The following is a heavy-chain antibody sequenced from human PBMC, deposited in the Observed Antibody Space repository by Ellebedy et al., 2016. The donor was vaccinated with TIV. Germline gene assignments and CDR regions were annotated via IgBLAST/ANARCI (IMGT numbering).Heavy chain of an antibody. CDR2: IWYDGSNK. D-gene: IGHD6-13*01. V-gene: IGHV3-33*01. CDR1: GLTFSSYG. J-gene: IGHJ6*02. Sequence: PGGSLRLSCAAPGLTFSSYGMHWVRQAPGKGLEWVAVIWYDGSNKYYADSVKGRFTISRDNSKNTLYLQMNSLRAEDTAVYYCARDEMPPPIAAAGDYYYYSMDVWGQGTTVTVSS. CDR3: ARDEMPPPIAAAGDYYYYSMDV.